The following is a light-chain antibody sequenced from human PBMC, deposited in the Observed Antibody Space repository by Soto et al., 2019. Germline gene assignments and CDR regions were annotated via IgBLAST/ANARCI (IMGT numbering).Light chain of an antibody. CDR1: SSDIGDSNY. CDR2: DVS. CDR3: SSFRSSSTSYV. Sequence: QSVLTQPASVSGSPGQSITISCTGTSSDIGDSNYVSWYQQHPGKAPKLVIYDVSNRPSGVSNRFSGSKSANTASLTISGLQAEDEADYYCSSFRSSSTSYVFGTGTKETVL. V-gene: IGLV2-14*03. J-gene: IGLJ1*01.